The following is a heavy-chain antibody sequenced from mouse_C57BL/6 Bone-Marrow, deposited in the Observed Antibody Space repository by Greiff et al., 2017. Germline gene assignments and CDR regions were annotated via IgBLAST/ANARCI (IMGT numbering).Heavy chain of an antibody. V-gene: IGHV2-6*01. J-gene: IGHJ3*01. CDR2: IWGVGST. CDR3: ASYDYDGGFAF. CDR1: GFSLTSYG. D-gene: IGHD2-4*01. Sequence: VLGVESGPGLVAPSQCLSITCTVSGFSLTSYGVDWVRQSPGKGLEWLGVIWGVGSTNYNSALKSRLSISKDNSKSQVLLKMNSLRTDEATVFYCASYDYDGGFAFWGQGTLVTVSA.